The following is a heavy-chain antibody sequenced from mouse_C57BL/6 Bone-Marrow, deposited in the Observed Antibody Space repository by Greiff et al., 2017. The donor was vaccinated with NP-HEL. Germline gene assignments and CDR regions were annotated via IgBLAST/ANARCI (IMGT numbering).Heavy chain of an antibody. CDR1: GFSLTSYG. CDR3: ARVPAQATSGHHYAMDY. J-gene: IGHJ4*01. CDR2: IWSGGST. V-gene: IGHV2-2*01. Sequence: VQLQQSGPGLVQPSQSLSITCTVSGFSLTSYGVHWVRQSPGKGLEWLGVIWSGGSTDYNAAFISRLSISKDNSKSQVFFKMNSLQADDTAIYYCARVPAQATSGHHYAMDYWGQGTSVTVSS. D-gene: IGHD3-2*02.